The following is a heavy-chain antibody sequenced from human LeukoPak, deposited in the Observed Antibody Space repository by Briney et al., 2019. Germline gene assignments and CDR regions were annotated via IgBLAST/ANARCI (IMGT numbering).Heavy chain of an antibody. Sequence: GSSVKVSCKASGGTFSSYDINWVRQATGQGLEWMGWMNPNSGNTGYAQKFQGRVTMTRNTSISTAYMELSSLRSEDTAVYYCARGYSGSLPSYPFDYWGQGTLVTVSS. D-gene: IGHD1-26*01. CDR2: MNPNSGNT. CDR3: ARGYSGSLPSYPFDY. V-gene: IGHV1-8*02. CDR1: GGTFSSYD. J-gene: IGHJ4*02.